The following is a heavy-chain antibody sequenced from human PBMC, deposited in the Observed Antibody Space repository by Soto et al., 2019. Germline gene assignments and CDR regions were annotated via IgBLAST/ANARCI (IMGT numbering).Heavy chain of an antibody. D-gene: IGHD3-3*01. CDR1: GFTFSSYG. J-gene: IGHJ6*03. Sequence: GGSLRLSCAASGFTFSSYGMHWVRQAPGKGLEWVAVIWYDGSNKYYADSVKGRFTISRDNSKNTLYLQMNSLRAEDTAVYYCARNYDFWSGHRTNYYYYYYMDVWGKGTTVTVSS. V-gene: IGHV3-33*01. CDR3: ARNYDFWSGHRTNYYYYYYMDV. CDR2: IWYDGSNK.